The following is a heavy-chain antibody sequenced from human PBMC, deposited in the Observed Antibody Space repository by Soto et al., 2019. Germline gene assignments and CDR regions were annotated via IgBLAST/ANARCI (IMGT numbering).Heavy chain of an antibody. J-gene: IGHJ5*02. D-gene: IGHD2-2*01. CDR2: INAGNDNT. V-gene: IGHV1-3*01. Sequence: VRQAPGQGLEWMGWINAGNDNTKYSRNFQGRVTITRDTSASTAYMELSRLRSEDTAVYYCARSPAASLDWFDPWGQGPLVTVSS. CDR3: ARSPAASLDWFDP.